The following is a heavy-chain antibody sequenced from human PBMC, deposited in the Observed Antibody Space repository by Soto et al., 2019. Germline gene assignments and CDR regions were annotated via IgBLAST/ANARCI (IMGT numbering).Heavy chain of an antibody. Sequence: QVQLVESGGGVVQPGGSLRLSCAASGFTFSGYGMHWVRQSPGEGLEWVAILANDGSYQYYAGSVKGRFTISRDNSKNTLYLQMDSLRPEDTAVYYCARSIGGSIYYHPDYWGQGSLLTVSS. CDR1: GFTFSGYG. D-gene: IGHD1-26*01. CDR2: LANDGSYQ. J-gene: IGHJ4*02. V-gene: IGHV3-30*03. CDR3: ARSIGGSIYYHPDY.